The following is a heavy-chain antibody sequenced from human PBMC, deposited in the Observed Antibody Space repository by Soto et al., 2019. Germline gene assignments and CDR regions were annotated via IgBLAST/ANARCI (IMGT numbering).Heavy chain of an antibody. Sequence: GGSLRLSCAASGFTFSSYGMHWVRQAPGKGLEWVAVIWYDGSNKYYADSVKGRFTISRDNSKNTLYLQMNSLRAEDTAVYYCASSRGGDILTGYYTPDAFDIWGQGTMVTVSS. J-gene: IGHJ3*02. V-gene: IGHV3-33*01. CDR3: ASSRGGDILTGYYTPDAFDI. D-gene: IGHD3-9*01. CDR2: IWYDGSNK. CDR1: GFTFSSYG.